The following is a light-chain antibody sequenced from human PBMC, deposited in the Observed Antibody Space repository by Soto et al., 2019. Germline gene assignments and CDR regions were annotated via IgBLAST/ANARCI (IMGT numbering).Light chain of an antibody. CDR3: QQYNNWPPYT. J-gene: IGKJ2*01. Sequence: EIVMTQSPATLSVSPGERATVSCRASQSVGSNLAWYQQKPGQAPRHLIYGASTRATGIPARFTGSGSGTEFTLTISSLQSEDFALYYCQQYNNWPPYTFGQGTNLDIK. CDR1: QSVGSN. V-gene: IGKV3-15*01. CDR2: GAS.